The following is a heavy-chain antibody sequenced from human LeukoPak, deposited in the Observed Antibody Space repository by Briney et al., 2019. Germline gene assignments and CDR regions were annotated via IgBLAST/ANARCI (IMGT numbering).Heavy chain of an antibody. Sequence: SETLSLTCTVSGGSISSGTYYWSRIRQPAGKGLERIGYIFRSGSTNYNPSLKSRVTISVDTSKNQFSLKLSSVTAADTAVYYCARVYFDYDSSGYPGHFDYWGQGTLVTVSS. CDR3: ARVYFDYDSSGYPGHFDY. J-gene: IGHJ4*02. D-gene: IGHD3-22*01. CDR1: GGSISSGTYY. CDR2: IFRSGST. V-gene: IGHV4-61*10.